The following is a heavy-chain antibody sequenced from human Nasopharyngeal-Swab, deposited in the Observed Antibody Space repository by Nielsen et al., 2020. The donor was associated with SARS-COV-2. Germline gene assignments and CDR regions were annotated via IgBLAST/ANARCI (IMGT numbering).Heavy chain of an antibody. J-gene: IGHJ6*02. CDR2: ISGSGGSI. CDR1: GFTFSSYA. CDR3: ARGQSYMTTATWDGMDV. Sequence: GESLKISCPASGFTFSSYAMSWVRQAPGKGLEWVSAISGSGGSIYYADSVKGRFTISRDNAKNSLYLQMNSLRDEDTAVYYCARGQSYMTTATWDGMDVWGQGTTVTVSS. V-gene: IGHV3-23*01. D-gene: IGHD4-11*01.